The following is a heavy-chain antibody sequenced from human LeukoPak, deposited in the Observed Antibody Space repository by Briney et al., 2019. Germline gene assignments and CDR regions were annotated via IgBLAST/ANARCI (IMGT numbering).Heavy chain of an antibody. CDR2: IIPIFGTA. CDR1: GGTFSSYG. D-gene: IGHD6-6*01. V-gene: IGHV1-69*13. CDR3: ARLDEYSSSSRYYGMDV. J-gene: IGHJ6*02. Sequence: PVKVSCKASGGTFSSYGISWVRQAPGQGLEWMGGIIPIFGTANYAQKFQGRVTITADESTSTAYMELSSLRSEDTAVYYCARLDEYSSSSRYYGMDVWGQGTTVTVSS.